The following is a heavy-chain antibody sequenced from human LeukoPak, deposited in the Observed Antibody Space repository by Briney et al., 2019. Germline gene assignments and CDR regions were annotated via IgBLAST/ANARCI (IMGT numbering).Heavy chain of an antibody. J-gene: IGHJ6*03. D-gene: IGHD3-3*01. Sequence: PSETLFLTRAVSGGSFSGSYWSCIRQPPGKGLEWIGEINHSGRTNYNPSLKSRVTISVDTSKNQFSLKLSSVTAADTAVYYCARVRSLEWPAPMDVWGKGTTVTVSS. V-gene: IGHV4-34*01. CDR2: INHSGRT. CDR1: GGSFSGSY. CDR3: ARVRSLEWPAPMDV.